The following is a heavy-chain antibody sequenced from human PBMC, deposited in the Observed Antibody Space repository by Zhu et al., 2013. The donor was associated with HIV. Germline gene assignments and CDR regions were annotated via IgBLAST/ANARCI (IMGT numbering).Heavy chain of an antibody. J-gene: IGHJ6*02. V-gene: IGHV1-69*08. Sequence: QVQLVQSGAEVKKPGSSVKVSCKASGGTFSSYTISWVRQAPGQGLEWMGRIIPILGIANYAQKFQGRVTITADKSTSTAYMELSSLRSEDTAVYYCARDLSSSWYHPVEDYYYGMDVWGQGTTVTVSS. CDR1: GGTFSSYT. CDR3: ARDLSSSWYHPVEDYYYGMDV. D-gene: IGHD6-13*01. CDR2: IIPILGIA.